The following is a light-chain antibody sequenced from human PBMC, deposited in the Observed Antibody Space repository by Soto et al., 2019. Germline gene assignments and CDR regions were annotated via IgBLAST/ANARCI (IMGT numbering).Light chain of an antibody. J-gene: IGLJ1*01. V-gene: IGLV1-51*01. CDR2: DNI. CDR1: KSNIGNNY. CDR3: GTWDSSLSVVV. Sequence: QSVLTQPPSVSAAPGQKVTISCSGSKSNIGNNYVSWYQQLPGTAPKLVIYDNINRPSGIPDRFSGSKSGTSATLGITGLQTGDHADYYCGTWDSSLSVVVFGTGTKLTVL.